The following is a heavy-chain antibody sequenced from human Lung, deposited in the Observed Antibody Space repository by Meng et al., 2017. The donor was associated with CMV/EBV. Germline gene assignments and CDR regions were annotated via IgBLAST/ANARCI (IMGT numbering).Heavy chain of an antibody. J-gene: IGHJ4*02. CDR1: CCSRTSNEW. Sequence: PRLDTPSAPLLPSCSFWCCSRTSNEWVKWIRQPPGKGLEWIGVIYYGDGNNYKPSLKNRVSITVDKSKNQFVLKLSSVTAVDTAVYYCARADKVRFDYWGQGTLVTVSS. CDR2: IYYGDGN. CDR3: ARADKVRFDY. V-gene: IGHV4-4*02.